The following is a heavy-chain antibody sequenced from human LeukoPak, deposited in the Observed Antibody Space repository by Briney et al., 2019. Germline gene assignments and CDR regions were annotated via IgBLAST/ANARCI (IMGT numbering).Heavy chain of an antibody. D-gene: IGHD1-26*01. J-gene: IGHJ4*02. V-gene: IGHV4-4*09. CDR2: IYTGGST. Sequence: SETLSLTCAVYGGSFSGYYWSWIRQPPGKGLEWIGYIYTGGSTNYNPSLKSRVTISVDTSKNQFSLKLSSVTAADTAVYYCARQVGAYEYYFDYWGQGTLVTVSS. CDR3: ARQVGAYEYYFDY. CDR1: GGSFSGYY.